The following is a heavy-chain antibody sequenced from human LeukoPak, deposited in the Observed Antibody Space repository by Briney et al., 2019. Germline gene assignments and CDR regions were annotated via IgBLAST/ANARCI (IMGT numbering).Heavy chain of an antibody. Sequence: ASVKVSCKASGYTFTGYYMHWVRQAPGQGLEWMGWINPNSGGTNYAQKFQGRVTMTTDTSTSTAYMELRSLRSDDTAVYYCARAVGAYYYYYYMDVWGKGTTVTISS. CDR3: ARAVGAYYYYYYMDV. V-gene: IGHV1-2*02. CDR2: INPNSGGT. CDR1: GYTFTGYY. D-gene: IGHD1-26*01. J-gene: IGHJ6*03.